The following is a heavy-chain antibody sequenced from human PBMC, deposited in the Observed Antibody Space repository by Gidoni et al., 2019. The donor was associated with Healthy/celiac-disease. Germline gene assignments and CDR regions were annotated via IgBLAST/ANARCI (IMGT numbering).Heavy chain of an antibody. CDR3: ARGFGELIYVPFDP. Sequence: QVQLVESGGGVVQPGRSLRLSCAASGFTFSSYAMHWVRQAPGTGLEWVAVISYDGSNKYYADAVKGRFTISRDNSKNTLYLQMNSLRAEDTAVYYCARGFGELIYVPFDPWGQGTLVTVSS. CDR2: ISYDGSNK. J-gene: IGHJ5*02. CDR1: GFTFSSYA. D-gene: IGHD3-10*01. V-gene: IGHV3-30*04.